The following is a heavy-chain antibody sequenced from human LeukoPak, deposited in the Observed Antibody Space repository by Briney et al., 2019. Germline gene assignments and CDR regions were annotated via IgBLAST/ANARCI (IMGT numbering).Heavy chain of an antibody. CDR2: IRYDGSNK. J-gene: IGHJ4*02. D-gene: IGHD3-3*01. CDR3: ARDRPPYYDFWSGYYTGIGFVDY. CDR1: GFTFSSYG. V-gene: IGHV3-33*01. Sequence: GSLRLSSAASGFTFSSYGMHWVRQAPGKGLEWVAVIRYDGSNKYSADSVKGRFTISRDNSKNTLYLQMNSLRAEDTAVYYCARDRPPYYDFWSGYYTGIGFVDYWGQGTLVTVSS.